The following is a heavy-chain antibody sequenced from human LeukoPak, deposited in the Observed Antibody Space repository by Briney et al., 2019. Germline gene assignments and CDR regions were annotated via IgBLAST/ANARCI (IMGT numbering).Heavy chain of an antibody. CDR2: ISSSSYI. CDR3: ARETGSAVGSTDFDY. CDR1: GFTFSSYS. D-gene: IGHD4-17*01. Sequence: PGGSLRLSCAASGFTFSSYSMNWVRQAPGKGLEWVSSISSSSYIYYADSVKGRFTISRDNAKNSLYLQMNSLRAEDTAVYYCARETGSAVGSTDFDYWGQGTLVTVSS. J-gene: IGHJ4*02. V-gene: IGHV3-21*01.